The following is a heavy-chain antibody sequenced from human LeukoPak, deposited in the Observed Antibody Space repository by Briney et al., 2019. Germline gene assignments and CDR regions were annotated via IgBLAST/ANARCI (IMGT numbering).Heavy chain of an antibody. D-gene: IGHD6-19*01. J-gene: IGHJ4*02. V-gene: IGHV3-13*01. CDR3: ARGGIQVSGIDEFDY. CDR2: IGIRGDT. CDR1: GLTFIDYD. Sequence: GGSLRLSCAASGLTFIDYDMHWVRQVIGKGLEWVSAIGIRGDTHYSGSVKGRFTISRENAESSLYLQMNSLRAEDTAVYYCARGGIQVSGIDEFDYWGQGTLVTVSS.